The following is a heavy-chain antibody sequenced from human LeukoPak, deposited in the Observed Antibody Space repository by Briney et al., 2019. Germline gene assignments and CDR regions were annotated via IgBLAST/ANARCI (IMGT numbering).Heavy chain of an antibody. CDR3: ARRAGGGVYYFDY. Sequence: GGSLRLSCAASGFTFDDYGMSWVRQAPGKGLEWVSYISSSSSTIYYADSVKGRFTISRDNAKNSLYLQMNSLRAEDTAVYYCARRAGGGVYYFDYWGQGTLVTVSS. D-gene: IGHD2-8*01. J-gene: IGHJ4*02. CDR1: GFTFDDYG. CDR2: ISSSSSTI. V-gene: IGHV3-48*01.